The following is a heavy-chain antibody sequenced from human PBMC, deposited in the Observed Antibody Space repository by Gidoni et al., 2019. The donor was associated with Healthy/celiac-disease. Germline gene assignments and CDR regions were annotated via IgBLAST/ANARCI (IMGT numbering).Heavy chain of an antibody. V-gene: IGHV1-69*02. J-gene: IGHJ5*02. CDR2: IIPILGIA. CDR1: GGTFSSYT. Sequence: QVQLVQSGAEVKKPGSSVKVSCKASGGTFSSYTISWVRQAPGQGLEWMGRIIPILGIANYAQKFQGRVTITADKSTSTAYMELSSLRSEDTAVYYCARVLSYDILTGYSWFDPWGQGTLVTVSS. D-gene: IGHD3-9*01. CDR3: ARVLSYDILTGYSWFDP.